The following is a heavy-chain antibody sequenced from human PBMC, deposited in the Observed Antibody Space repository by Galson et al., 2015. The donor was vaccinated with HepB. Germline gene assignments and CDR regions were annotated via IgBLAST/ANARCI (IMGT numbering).Heavy chain of an antibody. J-gene: IGHJ4*02. CDR1: GFTFSSYA. CDR2: ISGSGGST. V-gene: IGHV3-23*01. Sequence: SLRLSCAASGFTFSSYAMSWVRQAPGKGLEWVSAISGSGGSTYYADSVKGRFTISRDNSKNTLYLQMNSLRAEDTAVYYCAKDWVGDNWNLEGELGGDYTTPVNDYWGQGTLVTVSS. CDR3: AKDWVGDNWNLEGELGGDYTTPVNDY. D-gene: IGHD1-7*01.